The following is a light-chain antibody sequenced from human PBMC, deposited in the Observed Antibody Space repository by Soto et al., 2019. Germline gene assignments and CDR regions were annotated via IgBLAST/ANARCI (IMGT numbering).Light chain of an antibody. V-gene: IGLV4-69*01. Sequence: QPVLTQSPSASASLGASVKLTCTLSSGLNSYAIAWHQQQPQKGPRYLMKLNSDGSHRKGDGVPDRFSGSSSGAERYLTISSLQSEDEADYYCQTWGTGIHVVFGGGTKLTVL. CDR1: SGLNSYA. J-gene: IGLJ2*01. CDR2: LNSDGSH. CDR3: QTWGTGIHVV.